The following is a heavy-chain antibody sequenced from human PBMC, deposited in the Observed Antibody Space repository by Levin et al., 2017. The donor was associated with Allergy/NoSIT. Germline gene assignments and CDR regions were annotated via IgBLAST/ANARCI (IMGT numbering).Heavy chain of an antibody. Sequence: SETLSLTCIVSGGSISSSTYYWGWIRQPPGKGLEWIGYIYYSGSPYHHPSLKSRVTISFDPSKSQFSLKLSSVTAADTAVYYCASLGDHGLYFDYWGQGTLVTVSS. CDR2: IYYSGSP. J-gene: IGHJ4*02. D-gene: IGHD2-21*02. CDR3: ASLGDHGLYFDY. V-gene: IGHV4-39*07. CDR1: GGSISSSTYY.